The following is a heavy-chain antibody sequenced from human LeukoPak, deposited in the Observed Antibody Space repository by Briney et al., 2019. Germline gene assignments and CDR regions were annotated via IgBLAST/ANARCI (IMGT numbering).Heavy chain of an antibody. J-gene: IGHJ4*02. CDR1: GLTFSSYG. V-gene: IGHV3-23*01. CDR2: ISTTGGTT. Sequence: GGSLRLSCAASGLTFSSYGMSWVRQAPGRGLEWVSAISTTGGTTYYADSVRGRFTISRDNSRNTLYLQMNTLRAEDTAMYYCARATYDTSGYYYVLDYWGQGTLVTVSS. D-gene: IGHD3-22*01. CDR3: ARATYDTSGYYYVLDY.